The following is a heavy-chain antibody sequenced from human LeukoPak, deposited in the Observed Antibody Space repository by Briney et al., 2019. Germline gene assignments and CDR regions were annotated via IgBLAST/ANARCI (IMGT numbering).Heavy chain of an antibody. CDR3: ARLTSGWYDFTYYFDY. CDR1: GGSFSGYY. Sequence: SETLSLTCAVYGGSFSGYYWSWIRQPPGKGLEWIGEINHSGSTNYNPSLTSRVTISVDTSKNQFSLKLSSVTAADTAVYYCARLTSGWYDFTYYFDYWGQGTLVTVSS. D-gene: IGHD6-19*01. J-gene: IGHJ4*02. CDR2: INHSGST. V-gene: IGHV4-34*01.